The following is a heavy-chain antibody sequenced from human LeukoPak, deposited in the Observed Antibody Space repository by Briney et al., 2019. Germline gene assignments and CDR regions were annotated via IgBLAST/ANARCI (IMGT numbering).Heavy chain of an antibody. Sequence: ASVKVSCKTSGYTFTGYYMHWVRQAPGQGLEWMGWINPNSGGTNYAQKFQGRVTMTRDTSISTAYMALSRLRSDDTAVYYCARDQVVPAARYYYYYMDVWGKGTTVTISS. V-gene: IGHV1-2*02. CDR1: GYTFTGYY. D-gene: IGHD2-2*01. CDR3: ARDQVVPAARYYYYYMDV. J-gene: IGHJ6*03. CDR2: INPNSGGT.